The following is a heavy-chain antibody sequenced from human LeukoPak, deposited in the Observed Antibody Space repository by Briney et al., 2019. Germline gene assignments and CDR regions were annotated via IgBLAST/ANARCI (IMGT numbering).Heavy chain of an antibody. CDR1: GFTFNNYA. Sequence: GGSLRLSCAASGFTFNNYAMTWVRQAPGKGLEWVSAISGSGGRTYYADSVKGRFTISRDKSKNALYLQLNSLRAEDTAVYYCARYGVFGDTPRGHFDYWGQGTLATVSA. CDR3: ARYGVFGDTPRGHFDY. D-gene: IGHD3-10*02. CDR2: ISGSGGRT. J-gene: IGHJ4*02. V-gene: IGHV3-23*01.